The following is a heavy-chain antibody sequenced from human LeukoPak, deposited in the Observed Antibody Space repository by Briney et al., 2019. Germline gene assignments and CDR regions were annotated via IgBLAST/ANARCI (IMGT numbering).Heavy chain of an antibody. V-gene: IGHV3-64*01. J-gene: IGHJ4*02. CDR1: GFTFSSYA. CDR3: ARDPLQYHDLLTGSQPQYYFDF. CDR2: ISSNGGST. D-gene: IGHD3-9*01. Sequence: PGGSLRLSCAASGFTFSSYAMHWVRQAPGKGLEYVSAISSNGGSTYYANSVKGRFTISRDNSKNTLYLQMGSLRAEDMAVYYCARDPLQYHDLLTGSQPQYYFDFWGQGTLVTVSS.